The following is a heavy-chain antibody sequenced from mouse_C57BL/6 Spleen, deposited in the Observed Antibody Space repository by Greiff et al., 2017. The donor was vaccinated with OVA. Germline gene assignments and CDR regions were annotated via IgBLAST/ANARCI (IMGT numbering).Heavy chain of an antibody. Sequence: EVQVVESGGGLVKPGGSLKLSCAASGFTFSDYGMHWVRQAPEKGLEWVAYISSGSSTIYYADTVKGRFTISRDNAKNTLFLQMTSLRSEDTAMYYCARGGYDYDGDWYFDVWGTGTTVTVSS. D-gene: IGHD2-4*01. V-gene: IGHV5-17*01. CDR3: ARGGYDYDGDWYFDV. CDR2: ISSGSSTI. J-gene: IGHJ1*03. CDR1: GFTFSDYG.